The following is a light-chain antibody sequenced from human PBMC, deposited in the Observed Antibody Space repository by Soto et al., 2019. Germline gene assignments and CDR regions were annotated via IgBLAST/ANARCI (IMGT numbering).Light chain of an antibody. CDR1: SSDAGGYNY. CDR2: DVS. Sequence: QSALTQPASVSGSPGQSITITCTGTSSDAGGYNYVSWYKQHPGEAPKLMIYDVSNRPSGVSNRFSGSKSGNTASLFISGLQAEDEADYYCSSYTSSSTLGVVFGGGTKLTVL. J-gene: IGLJ2*01. V-gene: IGLV2-14*01. CDR3: SSYTSSSTLGVV.